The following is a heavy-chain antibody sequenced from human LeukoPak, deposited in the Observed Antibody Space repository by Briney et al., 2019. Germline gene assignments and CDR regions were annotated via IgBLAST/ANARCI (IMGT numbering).Heavy chain of an antibody. J-gene: IGHJ6*03. CDR3: ARVVDRGTGSYYYYYYYYMDV. Sequence: PGGSLRLSCAASGFTFSSNYMSWVRQAPGKGLEWVSFIYSGGSTYYADSVMGRFTISIDNSKNTLSLQMNSLRVEDTAVYYCARVVDRGTGSYYYYYYYYMDVWGKGTTVTVSS. CDR2: IYSGGST. D-gene: IGHD3-10*01. V-gene: IGHV3-53*01. CDR1: GFTFSSNY.